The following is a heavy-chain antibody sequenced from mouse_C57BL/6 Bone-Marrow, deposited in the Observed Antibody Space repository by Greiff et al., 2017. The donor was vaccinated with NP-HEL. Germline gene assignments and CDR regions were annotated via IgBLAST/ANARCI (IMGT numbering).Heavy chain of an antibody. V-gene: IGHV1-64*01. CDR2: IHPNSGST. CDR3: ARIYYGQAWFAY. D-gene: IGHD2-1*01. J-gene: IGHJ3*01. Sequence: QVQLQQSGAELVKPGASVKLSCKASGYTFTSYWMHWVKQRPGQGLEWIGMIHPNSGSTNYNEKFKSKATLTVDKSSSTAYMQLSSLTSEDSAVYYCARIYYGQAWFAYWGQGTLVTVSA. CDR1: GYTFTSYW.